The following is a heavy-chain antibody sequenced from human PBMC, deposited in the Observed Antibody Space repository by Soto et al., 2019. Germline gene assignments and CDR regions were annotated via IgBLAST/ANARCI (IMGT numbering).Heavy chain of an antibody. D-gene: IGHD5-18*01. CDR2: IKEDGSEK. V-gene: IGHV3-7*01. Sequence: GGSLRLSCAASGFTFSASWMNWVRQAPGKGLEWVAGIKEDGSEKYYVDSVKGRFTISKDNAENSLELHMNRLRVEDTAVYYCVRGRGYNAFDYWGLGTMVTVSS. CDR3: VRGRGYNAFDY. J-gene: IGHJ4*02. CDR1: GFTFSASW.